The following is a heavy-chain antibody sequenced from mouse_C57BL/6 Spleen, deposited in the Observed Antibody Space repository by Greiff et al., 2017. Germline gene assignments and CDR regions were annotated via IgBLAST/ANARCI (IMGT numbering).Heavy chain of an antibody. V-gene: IGHV3-6*01. D-gene: IGHD2-2*01. CDR1: GYSITRGYY. CDR3: ARDRGGYPFAY. J-gene: IGHJ3*01. Sequence: EVHLVESGPGLVKPSQSLSLTCSVTGYSITRGYYWNWIRQFPGNKLEWMGYISYDGSNNYNPSLKNRISITRDTSKNQFFLKLNSVTTEDTATYYCARDRGGYPFAYWGQGTLVTVSA. CDR2: ISYDGSN.